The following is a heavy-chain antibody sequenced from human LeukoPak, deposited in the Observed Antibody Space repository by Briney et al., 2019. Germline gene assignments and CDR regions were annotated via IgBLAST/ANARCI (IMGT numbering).Heavy chain of an antibody. D-gene: IGHD5-18*01. Sequence: GGSLRLSCAASGFTFSSYAMHWVRQAPGKGLEWVAVISYDGSNKYYADSVKGRFTISRDNSKNTLYLQMNSLRAEDTAVYYCARSRVLWLLMSDYWGQGTLVTVSS. CDR1: GFTFSSYA. J-gene: IGHJ4*02. V-gene: IGHV3-30-3*01. CDR2: ISYDGSNK. CDR3: ARSRVLWLLMSDY.